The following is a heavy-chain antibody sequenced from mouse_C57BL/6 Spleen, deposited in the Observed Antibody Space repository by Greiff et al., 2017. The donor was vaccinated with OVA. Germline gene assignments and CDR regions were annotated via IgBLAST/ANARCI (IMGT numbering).Heavy chain of an antibody. CDR1: GYTFTSYW. CDR3: ARGGYGSSYLDY. V-gene: IGHV1-69*01. Sequence: QVQLQQPGAELVMPGASVKLSCKASGYTFTSYWMHWVKQRPGQGLEWIGEIDPSDSYTKYNQKFKGKATLTVDKSSSTAYMPLSSLTAEDSAVYYCARGGYGSSYLDYWGQGTTLTVSS. J-gene: IGHJ2*01. D-gene: IGHD1-1*01. CDR2: IDPSDSYT.